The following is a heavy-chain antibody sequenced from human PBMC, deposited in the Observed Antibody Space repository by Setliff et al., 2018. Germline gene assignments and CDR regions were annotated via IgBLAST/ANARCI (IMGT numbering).Heavy chain of an antibody. CDR1: GYIFTGYY. CDR2: SSPHTGGT. J-gene: IGHJ4*02. Sequence: GASVKVSCKASGYIFTGYYMHWVRQATGQGLEWMGRSSPHTGGTNSAQKFQGRVTMTRDTSVSTVYMELNSLRSDDTAVYYCVRAGFDAISNGLDYWWQGTLVTVSS. V-gene: IGHV1-2*06. D-gene: IGHD3-3*01. CDR3: VRAGFDAISNGLDY.